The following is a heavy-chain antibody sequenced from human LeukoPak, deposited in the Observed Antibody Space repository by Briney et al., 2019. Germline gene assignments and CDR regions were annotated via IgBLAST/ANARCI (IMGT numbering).Heavy chain of an antibody. Sequence: GGSLRLSCAASGFTFSSYAMSWVRQAPGNGLEWVSAISGSGGSTYYADSVKGRFTISRDNSKNTLYLQMNSLRAEDTAVYYCAKDKAKRLGYCSGGSCYSGAEYFQHWGQGTLVTVSS. CDR1: GFTFSSYA. CDR2: ISGSGGST. CDR3: AKDKAKRLGYCSGGSCYSGAEYFQH. D-gene: IGHD2-15*01. J-gene: IGHJ1*01. V-gene: IGHV3-23*01.